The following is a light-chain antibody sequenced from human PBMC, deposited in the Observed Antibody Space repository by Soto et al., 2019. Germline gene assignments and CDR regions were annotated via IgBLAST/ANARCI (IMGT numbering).Light chain of an antibody. J-gene: IGKJ4*02. Sequence: QVSQSPSSLPASIRARVCLPFRASQTISSYLNWYQQKPGQAPKLLIYAASRWQSGVPARFSGSGSGTDFTLTISCLQPEDFATYYCQQCYSTPRTFGEGTKVDIK. CDR1: QTISSY. CDR3: QQCYSTPRT. CDR2: AAS. V-gene: IGKV1-39*01.